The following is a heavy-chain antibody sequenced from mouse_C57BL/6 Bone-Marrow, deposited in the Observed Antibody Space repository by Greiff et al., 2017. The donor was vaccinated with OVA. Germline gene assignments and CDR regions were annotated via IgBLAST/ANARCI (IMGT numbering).Heavy chain of an antibody. V-gene: IGHV1-15*01. CDR2: IDPETGGT. Sequence: LVESGAELVRPGASVTLSCKASGYTFTDYEMHWVKQTPVHGLEWIGAIDPETGGTAYNQKFKGKAILTADKSSSTAYMELLSLTSEDSAVYYCTRGYSNYYAMDYWGQGPSVTVSS. CDR1: GYTFTDYE. CDR3: TRGYSNYYAMDY. D-gene: IGHD2-5*01. J-gene: IGHJ4*01.